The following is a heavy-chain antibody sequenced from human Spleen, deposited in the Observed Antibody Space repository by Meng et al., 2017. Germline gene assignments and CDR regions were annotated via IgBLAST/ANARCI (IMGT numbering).Heavy chain of an antibody. V-gene: IGHV4-59*08. Sequence: QVQLRESGPGLVKPSETLSLTCTISGDSITNNYWSWIRQPPGKGLEWIGYIYYRGNTNYNPSLKSRVTISVDTSKKQFSLKLNSVTAADTALYYCARRVAGGDYFDYWGQGALVTVSS. CDR1: GDSITNNY. D-gene: IGHD6-19*01. J-gene: IGHJ4*02. CDR3: ARRVAGGDYFDY. CDR2: IYYRGNT.